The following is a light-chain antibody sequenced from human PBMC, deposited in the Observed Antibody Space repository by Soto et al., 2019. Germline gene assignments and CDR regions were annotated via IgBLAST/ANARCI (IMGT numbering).Light chain of an antibody. V-gene: IGKV3-11*01. CDR2: DAS. CDR3: QQRSKWPLH. Sequence: EIVLTQSPATLSLSPGERATLSCRASQSVSSYLAWYQQKPGQAPRLLIYDASHRATGIPSRFSGSWSGTDLTLTISSLEPEDFEVYYCQQRSKWPLHLGGGTKVEIK. J-gene: IGKJ4*01. CDR1: QSVSSY.